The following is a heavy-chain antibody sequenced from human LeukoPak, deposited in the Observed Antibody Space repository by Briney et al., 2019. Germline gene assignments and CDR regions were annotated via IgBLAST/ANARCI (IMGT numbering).Heavy chain of an antibody. CDR3: ARAAYYYDSSGYYRLDY. J-gene: IGHJ4*02. CDR1: SGSISSSSYY. V-gene: IGHV4-39*01. D-gene: IGHD3-22*01. CDR2: IYYSGST. Sequence: PSETLSLTCTVSSGSISSSSYYWGWIRQPPGKGLEWINSIYYSGSTYYNPSLKSRVTISVDTSKNQFSLKLSSVTAADTAVYYCARAAYYYDSSGYYRLDYWGQGTLVTVSS.